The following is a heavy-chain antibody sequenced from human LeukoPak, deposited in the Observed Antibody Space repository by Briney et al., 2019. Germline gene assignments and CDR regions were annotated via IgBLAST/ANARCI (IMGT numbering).Heavy chain of an antibody. CDR3: ARGGLRGEFDY. J-gene: IGHJ4*02. D-gene: IGHD3-16*01. V-gene: IGHV4-31*03. CDR2: IYYSGST. CDR1: GGSISSGGYY. Sequence: PSQTLFLTCTVSGGSISSGGYYWSWIRQHPGKGLEWIGYIYYSGSTYYNPSLKSRVTISVDTSKNQFSLKLSSVTAADTAVYYCARGGLRGEFDYWGQGTLVTVPS.